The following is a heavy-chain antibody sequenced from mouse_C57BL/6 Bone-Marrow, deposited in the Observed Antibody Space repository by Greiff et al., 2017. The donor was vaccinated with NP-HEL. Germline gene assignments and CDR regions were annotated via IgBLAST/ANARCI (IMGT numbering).Heavy chain of an antibody. CDR3: ARHVIPLGNAMDY. CDR1: GFTFSDYG. J-gene: IGHJ4*01. Sequence: DVHLVESGGGLVQPGGSLKLSCAASGFTFSDYGMAWVRQAPRQGPEWVAFISNLAYSIYYADTVTGRFTLSRENAKNTLYLEMSSLRSEDTAMYYCARHVIPLGNAMDYWGQGTSVTVSS. V-gene: IGHV5-15*01. CDR2: ISNLAYSI. D-gene: IGHD2-10*02.